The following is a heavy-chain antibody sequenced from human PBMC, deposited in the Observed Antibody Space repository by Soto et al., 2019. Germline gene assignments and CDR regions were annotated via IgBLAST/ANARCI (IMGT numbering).Heavy chain of an antibody. Sequence: PSETLSLTCAVYGGSFSGYYLSWIRQPPGKGLEWIREINHSGSTNYNPSLKSRVTISVDTSKNQFSLKLSSVTAADTAVYYCARGHRVTIFGVVITPKYYFDYWGQGTLVTVSS. D-gene: IGHD3-3*01. CDR2: INHSGST. V-gene: IGHV4-34*01. J-gene: IGHJ4*02. CDR1: GGSFSGYY. CDR3: ARGHRVTIFGVVITPKYYFDY.